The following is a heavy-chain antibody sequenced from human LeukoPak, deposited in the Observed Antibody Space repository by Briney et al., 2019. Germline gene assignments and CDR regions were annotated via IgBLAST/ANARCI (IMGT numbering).Heavy chain of an antibody. CDR1: GGSFSGYY. CDR3: ARGDGGHYGMDV. V-gene: IGHV4-34*01. D-gene: IGHD2-15*01. J-gene: IGHJ6*02. CDR2: INHSGST. Sequence: SETLSLTCAVYGGSFSGYYWSWIRQPPGKGLEWIGEINHSGSTNYNPSLKSRVTISVDTSKNQFSLKLSSVTAADTAVYYCARGDGGHYGMDVWGQGTTVTVSS.